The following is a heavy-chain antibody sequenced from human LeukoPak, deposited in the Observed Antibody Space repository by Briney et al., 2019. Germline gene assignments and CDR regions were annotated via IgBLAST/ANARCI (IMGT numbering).Heavy chain of an antibody. V-gene: IGHV4-34*01. CDR3: ARLYGDHGY. J-gene: IGHJ4*02. Sequence: SETLSLTCAVYGGSFSGYYWSWIRQPPGKGLEWIGEINHSGSTNYNPSLKSRVTISVDTSENQFSLKLSSVTAADSAVYYCARLYGDHGYWGQGTLVTVSS. CDR2: INHSGST. D-gene: IGHD2-21*02. CDR1: GGSFSGYY.